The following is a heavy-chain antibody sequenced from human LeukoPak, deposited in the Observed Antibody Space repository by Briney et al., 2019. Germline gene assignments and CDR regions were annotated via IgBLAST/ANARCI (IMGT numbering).Heavy chain of an antibody. D-gene: IGHD3-22*01. V-gene: IGHV1-2*02. CDR3: ARDHYYDSSGLAGY. J-gene: IGHJ4*02. Sequence: GASVKVSCKASGGTFSSYAISWVRQAPGQGLEWMGWINPNSGGTNYAQKFQGRVTMTRDTSISTAYMDLSRLRSDDTAGYYCARDHYYDSSGLAGYWGQGTLVTVSS. CDR1: GGTFSSYA. CDR2: INPNSGGT.